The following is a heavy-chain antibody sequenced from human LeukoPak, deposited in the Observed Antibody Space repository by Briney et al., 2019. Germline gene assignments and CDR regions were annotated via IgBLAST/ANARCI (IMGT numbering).Heavy chain of an antibody. CDR2: IYHSGSS. Sequence: SETLSLTCTVSGYSISSGYYWGWIRQPPGKGLEWIGSIYHSGSSYYNPSLKSRITVSVDTSKNQFSLKLNSVTAADTAVYYCARLKLERCLQDWGQGTLVTVSS. J-gene: IGHJ4*02. CDR3: ARLKLERCLQD. CDR1: GYSISSGYY. D-gene: IGHD5-24*01. V-gene: IGHV4-38-2*02.